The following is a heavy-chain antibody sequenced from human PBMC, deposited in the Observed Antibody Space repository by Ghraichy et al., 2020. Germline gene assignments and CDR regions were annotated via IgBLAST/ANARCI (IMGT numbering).Heavy chain of an antibody. Sequence: SETLSLTCTVSGGSFSSGDYYWSWIRQHPGKGLEWIGYIYYSGSTYYNPSLKSRVTISVDTSKNQFSLKLSSVTAADTAVYYCARTVSTDTFSFDYWGQGTLVTVSS. J-gene: IGHJ4*02. CDR3: ARTVSTDTFSFDY. V-gene: IGHV4-31*03. CDR2: IYYSGST. CDR1: GGSFSSGDYY. D-gene: IGHD3-16*01.